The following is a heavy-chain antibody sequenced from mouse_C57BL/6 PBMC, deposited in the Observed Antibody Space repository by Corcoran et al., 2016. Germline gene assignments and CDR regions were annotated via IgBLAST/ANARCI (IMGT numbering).Heavy chain of an antibody. CDR3: AETAQATFPAWFAY. D-gene: IGHD3-2*02. J-gene: IGHJ3*01. Sequence: QVQLQQSGAELARPGASVKLSCKASGYTFTSYGISWVKQRTGQGLEWIGEIYPRSGNTYYNEKFKGKATLTADKSSSTAYMELRSLTSEDSAVYFCAETAQATFPAWFAYWGQGTLVTVSA. CDR1: GYTFTSYG. V-gene: IGHV1-81*01. CDR2: IYPRSGNT.